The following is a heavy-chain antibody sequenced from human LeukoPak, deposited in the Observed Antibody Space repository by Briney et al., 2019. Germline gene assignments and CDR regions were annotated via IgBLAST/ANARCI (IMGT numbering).Heavy chain of an antibody. CDR3: ARDKDYVRYYYMDV. D-gene: IGHD3-16*01. Sequence: GRPLRLSCAASGFIFSSYAMHWVRQAPGKGLEWVADSVKGRFTISRDNSKNALYLQMNSLRAEDTAVYYCARDKDYVRYYYMDVWGKGTLVTVSS. CDR1: GFIFSSYA. V-gene: IGHV3-30*04. J-gene: IGHJ6*03.